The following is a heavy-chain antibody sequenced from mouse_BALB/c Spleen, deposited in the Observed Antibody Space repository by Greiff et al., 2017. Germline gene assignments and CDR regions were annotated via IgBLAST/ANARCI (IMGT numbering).Heavy chain of an antibody. CDR1: GFSLTSYG. J-gene: IGHJ3*01. CDR2: IWAGGST. D-gene: IGHD1-2*01. V-gene: IGHV2-9*02. Sequence: VKLVESGPGLVAPSQSLSITCTVSGFSLTSYGVHWVRQPPGKGLEWLGVIWAGGSTNYNSALMSRLRICKDNSKSQVFLKMNSLQTDDTAMYYCARGGTTATWFAYWGQGTLVTVSA. CDR3: ARGGTTATWFAY.